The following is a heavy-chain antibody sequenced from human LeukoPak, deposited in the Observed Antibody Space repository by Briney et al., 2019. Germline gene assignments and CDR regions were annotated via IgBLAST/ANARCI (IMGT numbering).Heavy chain of an antibody. Sequence: SGPTLVNPTQTLTLTCTFSGFSVSTSEVGVGWIRRPPGKALEWLALISWDDDKRYSPSLKSRLTITKDTSKSQVVLTMTNMDPVDTATYYCAHREGTKFFFDYWGQGTLVTVSS. CDR3: AHREGTKFFFDY. V-gene: IGHV2-5*02. J-gene: IGHJ4*02. D-gene: IGHD3-10*01. CDR2: ISWDDDK. CDR1: GFSVSTSEVG.